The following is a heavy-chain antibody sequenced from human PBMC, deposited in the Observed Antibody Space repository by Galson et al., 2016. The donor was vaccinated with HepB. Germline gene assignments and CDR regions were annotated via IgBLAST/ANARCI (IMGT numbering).Heavy chain of an antibody. CDR1: GGSISSGPYS. CDR2: MYHSGSS. D-gene: IGHD4-17*01. CDR3: AIGRIGTMTLHFDS. Sequence: LSLTCAVSGGSISSGPYSWSWIRQPPGKGLEWIGYMYHSGSSQYNPSLKSRVTISVDKLKNQFSLRLSSVTAADTAVYYCAIGRIGTMTLHFDSWGQGTLVAVSS. J-gene: IGHJ4*02. V-gene: IGHV4-30-2*01.